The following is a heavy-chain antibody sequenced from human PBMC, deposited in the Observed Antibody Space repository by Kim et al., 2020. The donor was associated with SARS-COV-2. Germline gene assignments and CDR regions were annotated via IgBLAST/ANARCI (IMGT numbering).Heavy chain of an antibody. V-gene: IGHV4-31*03. Sequence: SETLSLTCTVSGGSISSGGYYWSWIRQHPGKGLEWIGYIYYSGSTYYNPSLKSRVTISVDTSKNQFSLKLSSVTAADTAVYYCARDRRTCSSTSCSDAFDIWGQGTMVTVSS. CDR1: GGSISSGGYY. J-gene: IGHJ3*02. CDR3: ARDRRTCSSTSCSDAFDI. CDR2: IYYSGST. D-gene: IGHD2-2*01.